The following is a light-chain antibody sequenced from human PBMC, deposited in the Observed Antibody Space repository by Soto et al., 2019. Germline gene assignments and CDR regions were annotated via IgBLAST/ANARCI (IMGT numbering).Light chain of an antibody. Sequence: QCALTQPPSASGSPGQSVTISCTGTSGNVGGYNYVSWYQQHPGKAPKLMIYEVSKRPSGVPDRFSGSKSGNTASLTVSGLQAEDEADYYCSSYAGSNNLGVFGTGTKLTAL. V-gene: IGLV2-8*01. J-gene: IGLJ1*01. CDR3: SSYAGSNNLGV. CDR2: EVS. CDR1: SGNVGGYNY.